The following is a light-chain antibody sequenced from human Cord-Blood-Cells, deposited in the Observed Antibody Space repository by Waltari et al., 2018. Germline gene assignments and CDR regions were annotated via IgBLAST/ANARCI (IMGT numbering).Light chain of an antibody. J-gene: IGLJ3*02. CDR3: CSYAGRV. CDR1: SSNIGSNY. CDR2: DVR. Sequence: QSVLTQPPSASGTPGQRVTISCSGSSSNIGSNYVYWYQQLPGTAPKLMIYDVRKRPSGVPDRFSGSKSGNTASLTISGLQAEDEADYYCCSYAGRVFGGGTKLTVL. V-gene: IGLV1-47*02.